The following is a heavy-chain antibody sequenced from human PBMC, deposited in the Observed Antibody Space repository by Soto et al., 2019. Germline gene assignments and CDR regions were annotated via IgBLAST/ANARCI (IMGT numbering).Heavy chain of an antibody. CDR3: ARQRSGSSDEDYWYFDL. Sequence: EVQLVQSGAEVKKPGESLRISCKGSGYIFTNYWINWVRQMPGKGLEWMGRINPSDSYPNYSPSVQVHVTISGDKSISTASLQWSSLKAADTAMYYCARQRSGSSDEDYWYFDLWGRGTLVAVSS. V-gene: IGHV5-10-1*03. CDR2: INPSDSYP. J-gene: IGHJ2*01. D-gene: IGHD3-10*01. CDR1: GYIFTNYW.